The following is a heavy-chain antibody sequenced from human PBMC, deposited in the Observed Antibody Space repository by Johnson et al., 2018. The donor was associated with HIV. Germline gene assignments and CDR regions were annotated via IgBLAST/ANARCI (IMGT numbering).Heavy chain of an antibody. CDR3: ARGGGVTPHACDI. D-gene: IGHD4-23*01. CDR1: GFTFSSYG. V-gene: IGHV3-30*03. J-gene: IGHJ3*02. Sequence: QVQLVESGGGVVQPGGSLRLSCAASGFTFSSYGMHWVRQAPGKGLEWVAVISYDGSNKYYADSVKGRFTISRDNSKNTLYLQMNSLRAEDTAVYYCARGGGVTPHACDIWGQGTMVTVSS. CDR2: ISYDGSNK.